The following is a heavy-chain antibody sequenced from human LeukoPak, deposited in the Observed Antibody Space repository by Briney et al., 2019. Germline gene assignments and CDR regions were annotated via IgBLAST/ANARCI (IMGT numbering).Heavy chain of an antibody. CDR3: ARGYYDSSGSLLY. V-gene: IGHV3-64*01. CDR2: ISSNGGST. Sequence: GGSLRLSCAASGFTFSSYAMHWVRQAPGKGLEYVSAISSNGGSTYYANPVKGRFTISRDNSKNTLYLQMGSLRAEDMAVYYCARGYYDSSGSLLYWGQGTLVTVSS. J-gene: IGHJ4*02. D-gene: IGHD3-22*01. CDR1: GFTFSSYA.